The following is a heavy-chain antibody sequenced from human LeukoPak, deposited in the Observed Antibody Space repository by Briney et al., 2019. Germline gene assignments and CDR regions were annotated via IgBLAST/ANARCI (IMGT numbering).Heavy chain of an antibody. V-gene: IGHV4-4*07. J-gene: IGHJ4*02. D-gene: IGHD3-22*01. CDR3: AGEGHYYDSSGYYYGGEDY. Sequence: SETLSLTYTVSGGSISSYYWSWIRQPAGKGLEWIGRICTRGSTNYNPSLKSRVTMSVNKSMNQFSLKLSSVNAADTAVYYCAGEGHYYDSSGYYYGGEDYWGQGTLVTVSS. CDR2: ICTRGST. CDR1: GGSISSYY.